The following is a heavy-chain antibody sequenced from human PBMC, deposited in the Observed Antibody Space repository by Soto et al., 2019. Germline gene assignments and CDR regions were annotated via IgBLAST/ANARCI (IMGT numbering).Heavy chain of an antibody. J-gene: IGHJ4*02. D-gene: IGHD3-3*01. Sequence: GESLKISCKGSGYSFTSYWIGWVRQMPGKGLEWMGIIYPGDSDTRYSPSFQGQVTISADKSISTAYLQWSSLKASDTAMYYCARNAYTGYDFYYFDYWGQGTLVTVSS. CDR3: ARNAYTGYDFYYFDY. V-gene: IGHV5-51*01. CDR2: IYPGDSDT. CDR1: GYSFTSYW.